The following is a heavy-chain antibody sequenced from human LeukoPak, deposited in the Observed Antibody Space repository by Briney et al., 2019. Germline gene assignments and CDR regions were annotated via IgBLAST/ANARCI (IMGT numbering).Heavy chain of an antibody. J-gene: IGHJ4*02. V-gene: IGHV3-48*02. CDR2: ISSTSSTI. D-gene: IGHD5-24*01. CDR3: AKDGYKWNFDN. Sequence: PGGSLRLSCAASGFTFSSYSMNWVRQAPGKGLEWVPYISSTSSTIYYADSVKGRFTISRDNAKNSLYLQMKSLRDEDTAVYYCAKDGYKWNFDNWGQGTLVTVSS. CDR1: GFTFSSYS.